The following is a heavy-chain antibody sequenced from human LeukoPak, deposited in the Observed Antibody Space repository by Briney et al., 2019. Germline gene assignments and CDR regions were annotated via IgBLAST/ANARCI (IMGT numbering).Heavy chain of an antibody. V-gene: IGHV1-2*06. CDR3: ARHDSSGYYQDY. J-gene: IGHJ4*02. CDR1: GYTLTGYY. Sequence: ASVKVSCKASGYTLTGYYMHWVRQAPGQGLEWMGRINPNSGGTNYAQKFQGRVTMTRDTSISTAYMELSRLTSDDTAVYYCARHDSSGYYQDYWGQGTLVTVSS. CDR2: INPNSGGT. D-gene: IGHD3-22*01.